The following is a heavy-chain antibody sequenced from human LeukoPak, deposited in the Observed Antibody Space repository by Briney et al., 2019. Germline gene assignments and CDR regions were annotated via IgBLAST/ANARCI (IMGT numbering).Heavy chain of an antibody. CDR3: AGSRDLFSAFDI. CDR1: GDSIRSYY. CDR2: VYYSGST. V-gene: IGHV4-59*01. J-gene: IGHJ3*02. D-gene: IGHD2-21*02. Sequence: SETPSLTRNVSGDSIRSYYWSWIRQSPGKGLEWIGYVYYSGSTNYNPSLKSRVTISVDTSKTQFSLKLSSVTAADTAIYFCAGSRDLFSAFDIWGQGTRVTVSS.